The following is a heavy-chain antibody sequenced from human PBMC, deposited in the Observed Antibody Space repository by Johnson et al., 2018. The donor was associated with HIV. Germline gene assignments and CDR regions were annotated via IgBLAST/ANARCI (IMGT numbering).Heavy chain of an antibody. CDR2: IKWSGGST. D-gene: IGHD3-22*01. CDR3: ARATYYYDTSGYLIRPRAFDI. Sequence: VQLVESGGGVVRPGGSLRLSCAASGFTFDDYGMSWVRQGPGKRLEWVSGIKWSGGSTGYADSVKARFTVSSDNAKNSLYLQMNSLRAEDTALYYCARATYYYDTSGYLIRPRAFDIWGQGTVVTVSS. J-gene: IGHJ3*02. CDR1: GFTFDDYG. V-gene: IGHV3-20*04.